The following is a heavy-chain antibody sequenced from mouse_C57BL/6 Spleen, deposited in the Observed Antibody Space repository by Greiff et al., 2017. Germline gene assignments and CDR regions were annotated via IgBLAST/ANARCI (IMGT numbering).Heavy chain of an antibody. D-gene: IGHD2-3*01. CDR1: GFTFSSYA. CDR2: ISDGGSYT. Sequence: EVQLQESGGGLVKPGGSLKLSCAASGFTFSSYAMSWVRQTPEKRLEWVATISDGGSYTYYPDNVKGRFTISRDNAKNNLYLQMSHLKSEDTAMYYCARDYDGHYYAMDYWGQGTSVTVSS. V-gene: IGHV5-4*01. J-gene: IGHJ4*01. CDR3: ARDYDGHYYAMDY.